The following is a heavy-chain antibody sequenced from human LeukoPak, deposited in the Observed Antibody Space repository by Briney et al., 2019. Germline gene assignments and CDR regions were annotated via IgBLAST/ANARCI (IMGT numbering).Heavy chain of an antibody. V-gene: IGHV3-21*01. CDR1: GFTFSSYS. CDR3: ARANELLWFGEYRYYFDY. D-gene: IGHD3-10*01. J-gene: IGHJ4*02. Sequence: GGSLRLSCAASGFTFSSYSMNWVRQAPGKGLEWVSSISSSSSYIYYADSVKGRFTISRDNAKNSLYLQMNSLRAEDTAVYYCARANELLWFGEYRYYFDYWGQGTPVTVSS. CDR2: ISSSSSYI.